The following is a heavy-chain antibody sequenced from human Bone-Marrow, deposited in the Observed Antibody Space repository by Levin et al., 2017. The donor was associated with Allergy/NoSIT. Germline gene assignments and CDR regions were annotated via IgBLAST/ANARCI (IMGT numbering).Heavy chain of an antibody. CDR3: AGLRRGGRDYYFDY. V-gene: IGHV3-74*01. J-gene: IGHJ4*02. CDR1: GFTFSSYW. D-gene: IGHD2-15*01. CDR2: INSDGSST. Sequence: GESLKISCAASGFTFSSYWMHWVRQAPGKGLVWVSRINSDGSSTSYADSVKGRFTISRDNAKNTLYLQMNSLRAEDTAVYYCAGLRRGGRDYYFDYWGQGTLVTVSS.